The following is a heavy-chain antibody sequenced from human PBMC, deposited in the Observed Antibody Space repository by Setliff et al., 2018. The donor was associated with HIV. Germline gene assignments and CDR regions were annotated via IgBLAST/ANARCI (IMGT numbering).Heavy chain of an antibody. CDR1: GGAVSSNKW. CDR3: ARATRRNDAFDI. Sequence: SETLSLTCTVSGGAVSSNKWWSWVRQSPGKGLEWIGEISHSGTANYNASLKSRVTMSIDKSTDQFSLKMRSVTAADTAVYYCARATRRNDAFDIWGQGTMVTVSS. J-gene: IGHJ3*02. D-gene: IGHD1-1*01. CDR2: ISHSGTA. V-gene: IGHV4-4*02.